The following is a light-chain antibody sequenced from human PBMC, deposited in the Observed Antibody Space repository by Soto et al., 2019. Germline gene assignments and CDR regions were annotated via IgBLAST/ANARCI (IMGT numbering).Light chain of an antibody. Sequence: DIVMTQTPLSLSVTPGQPASISCKSSQSLMHNNGRTYLYWYLQKPGQPPQLLMYEVFNRFSGVPDRFSGSGSGTDCTLKISRVEAEEVGVYYCMQSLSLPLTFGGGTKVEIK. J-gene: IGKJ4*01. CDR1: QSLMHNNGRTY. CDR3: MQSLSLPLT. V-gene: IGKV2D-29*01. CDR2: EVF.